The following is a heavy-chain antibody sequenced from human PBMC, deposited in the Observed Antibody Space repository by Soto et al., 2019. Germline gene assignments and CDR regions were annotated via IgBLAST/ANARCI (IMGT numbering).Heavy chain of an antibody. J-gene: IGHJ6*02. D-gene: IGHD2-15*01. Sequence: SVKVSFKASGGTFSSYAISWVRQAPGQGLEWMGGIIPIFGTANYAQKFQGRVTITADESTSTAYVELSSLRSEDTAVYYCARGVVVVAAVYYYYYGMDVWGQGTTVTVSS. CDR2: IIPIFGTA. CDR3: ARGVVVVAAVYYYYYGMDV. CDR1: GGTFSSYA. V-gene: IGHV1-69*13.